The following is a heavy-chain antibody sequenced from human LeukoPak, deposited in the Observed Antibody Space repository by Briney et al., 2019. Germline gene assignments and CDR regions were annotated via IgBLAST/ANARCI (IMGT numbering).Heavy chain of an antibody. CDR3: AKDLGQWLAQYYFDY. J-gene: IGHJ4*02. CDR1: GFTFSSYW. CDR2: INSDGSST. V-gene: IGHV3-74*01. Sequence: GGSLRLSCAASGFTFSSYWMHWVRQAPGKGLVWVSRINSDGSSTTYADSAKGRFTISRDNSKNTLYLQMNSLRAEDTAVYYCAKDLGQWLAQYYFDYWGQGTLVTVSS. D-gene: IGHD6-19*01.